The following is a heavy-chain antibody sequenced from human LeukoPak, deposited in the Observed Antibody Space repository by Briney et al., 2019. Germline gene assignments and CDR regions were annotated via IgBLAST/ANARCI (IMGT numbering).Heavy chain of an antibody. Sequence: GASVKVSCKASGYTFICYYMHWVRQAPGQGLEWMGWINPNSGGTNFAQKFQGRVTMTRDTSISTAYMELSSLTSDDTAIYYCASHLQEITVSVFDYWGQGTLVTVSS. J-gene: IGHJ4*02. CDR2: INPNSGGT. D-gene: IGHD6-19*01. CDR3: ASHLQEITVSVFDY. CDR1: GYTFICYY. V-gene: IGHV1-2*02.